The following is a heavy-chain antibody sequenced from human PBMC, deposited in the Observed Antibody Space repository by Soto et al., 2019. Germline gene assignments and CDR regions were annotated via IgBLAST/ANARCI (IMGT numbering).Heavy chain of an antibody. D-gene: IGHD1-7*01. CDR3: VRRVSGNYDS. Sequence: EVQLAESGGGMVQPGGSLRLSCVASGFTFSSYDMHWVRQAPGKGLEYVSSISSNGGTTYYGNSVKGRFTISRDNSKNTLYLPRGSLRAEAMAVYYCVRRVSGNYDSWGQGTLVTVSS. J-gene: IGHJ5*01. CDR1: GFTFSSYD. CDR2: ISSNGGTT. V-gene: IGHV3-64*01.